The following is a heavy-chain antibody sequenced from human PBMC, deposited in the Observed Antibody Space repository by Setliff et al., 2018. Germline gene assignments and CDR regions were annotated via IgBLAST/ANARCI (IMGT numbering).Heavy chain of an antibody. D-gene: IGHD2-15*01. Sequence: SETLSLTCSVSGGSTSSYYWSWIRQPPGKGLEWIGNIHTSGTNYNPSLKSRVTISVDTSKNLISLTLNSMTAADTAIYYCARGLNTESWTPLYWSPGTRVTVSS. CDR1: GGSTSSYY. J-gene: IGHJ4*02. V-gene: IGHV4-4*08. CDR3: ARGLNTESWTPLY. CDR2: IHTSGT.